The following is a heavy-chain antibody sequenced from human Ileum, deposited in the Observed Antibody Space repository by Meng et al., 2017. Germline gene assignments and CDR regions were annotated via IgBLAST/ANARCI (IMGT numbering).Heavy chain of an antibody. D-gene: IGHD6-13*01. Sequence: GESLKISCTVSGFTSSSDWMHWVRQAPGGGLLWVSRIIPNGSGATYADSVRGRFTISRDNAKNTVYLQMNSLRAEDTGVYYCARDQKVWQLDYWGQGTLVTVSS. J-gene: IGHJ4*02. CDR2: IIPNGSGA. CDR1: GFTSSSDW. V-gene: IGHV3-74*01. CDR3: ARDQKVWQLDY.